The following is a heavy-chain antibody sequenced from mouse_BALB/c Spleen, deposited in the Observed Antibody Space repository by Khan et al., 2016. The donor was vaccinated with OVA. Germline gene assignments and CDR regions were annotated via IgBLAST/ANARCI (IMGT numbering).Heavy chain of an antibody. CDR3: ARSRWLLPAMDY. J-gene: IGHJ4*01. CDR1: GYSFTKNG. Sequence: QIQLVQSGPELKKPGETVKISCNASGYSFTKNGMNWVKQAPGKGLKWMGWINTNTGEPTYAEEFKGRLAFSLETSASTVYLQINDLRNKNTGKYDCARSRWLLPAMDYWGQGTTLTVSS. CDR2: INTNTGEP. V-gene: IGHV9-3*02. D-gene: IGHD2-3*01.